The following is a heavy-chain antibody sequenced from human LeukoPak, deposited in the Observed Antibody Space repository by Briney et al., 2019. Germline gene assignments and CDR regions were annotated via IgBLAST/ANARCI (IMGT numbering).Heavy chain of an antibody. CDR2: TYYRSKWYN. CDR3: ARDGRSGRSYDYVWGSYRLYYYMDV. V-gene: IGHV6-1*01. CDR1: GDSVSSNSAA. J-gene: IGHJ6*03. D-gene: IGHD3-16*02. Sequence: SQTLSLTYAISGDSVSSNSAAWNWIRQSPSRGLEWLGRTYYRSKWYNDYAVSVKSRITINPDTSKNQFSLQLNSVTPEDTAVYYCARDGRSGRSYDYVWGSYRLYYYMDVWGKGTTVTVSS.